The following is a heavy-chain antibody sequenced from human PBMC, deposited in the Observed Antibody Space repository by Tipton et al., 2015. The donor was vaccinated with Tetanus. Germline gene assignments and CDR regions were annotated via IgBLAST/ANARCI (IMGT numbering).Heavy chain of an antibody. CDR3: AREADCSGGSCFSGDFDT. J-gene: IGHJ4*02. CDR1: GFIFSSYG. Sequence: SLRLSCGASGFIFSSYGIHWVRQAPGKGLEWLAVSWYDGTDKYYADSVKGRFTISGDNSKNTLYLQMNSLRAEDTALYYCAREADCSGGSCFSGDFDTWGQGTQVTVSS. V-gene: IGHV3-33*01. D-gene: IGHD2-15*01. CDR2: SWYDGTDK.